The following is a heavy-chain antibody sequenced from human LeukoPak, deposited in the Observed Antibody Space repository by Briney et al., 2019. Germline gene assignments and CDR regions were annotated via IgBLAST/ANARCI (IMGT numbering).Heavy chain of an antibody. CDR3: ARDGEPYCSSTSCYRPDAFDI. CDR2: ISSSSSYI. J-gene: IGHJ3*02. V-gene: IGHV3-21*01. Sequence: GSLRLSCAASGFTFSSYSMNWVRQAPGKGLEWVSSISSSSSYIYYADSVKGRFTISRDNAKNSLYLQMNSLRAEDTAVYYCARDGEPYCSSTSCYRPDAFDIWGQGTMVTVSS. CDR1: GFTFSSYS. D-gene: IGHD2-2*02.